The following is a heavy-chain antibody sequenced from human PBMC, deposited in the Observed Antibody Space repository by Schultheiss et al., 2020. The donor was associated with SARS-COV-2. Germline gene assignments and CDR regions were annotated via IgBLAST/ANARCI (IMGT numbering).Heavy chain of an antibody. CDR1: GFTVITNY. CDR3: AKDLLGPAADHYYFDY. V-gene: IGHV3-15*01. D-gene: IGHD2-2*01. Sequence: GGSLRLSCAASGFTVITNYMSWVRQAPGKGLEWVGRIKSKTDGGTTDYAAPVKGRFTISRDDSKNTLYLQMNSLRAEDTAVYYCAKDLLGPAADHYYFDYWGQGTLVTVSS. J-gene: IGHJ4*02. CDR2: IKSKTDGGTT.